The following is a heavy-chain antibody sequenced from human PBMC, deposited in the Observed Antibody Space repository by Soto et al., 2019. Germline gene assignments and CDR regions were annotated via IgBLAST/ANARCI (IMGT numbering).Heavy chain of an antibody. J-gene: IGHJ1*01. CDR3: ATEFSGYSSSPEYFQH. D-gene: IGHD6-13*01. CDR2: FDPEDGET. CDR1: GYTLTELS. Sequence: ASVNVSCKVSGYTLTELSMHWVRQAPGKGLEWMGGFDPEDGETIYAQKFQGRVTMTEDTSTDTAYMELSSLRSEDTAVYYCATEFSGYSSSPEYFQHWGQGTLVTVSS. V-gene: IGHV1-24*01.